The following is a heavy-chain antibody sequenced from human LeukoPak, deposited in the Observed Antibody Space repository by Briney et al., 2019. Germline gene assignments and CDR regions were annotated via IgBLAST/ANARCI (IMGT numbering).Heavy chain of an antibody. D-gene: IGHD2-2*01. CDR2: ISASGGTT. J-gene: IGHJ5*01. Sequence: PGGSLRLSCAASGFTFSTYAMSWVRQAPGKGLEWVSAISASGGTTYYADSVKGQFTISRDNSKNTLYLQMNSLRAEDTAVYYCAKEPREYCSSTSCPNWFDSWGQGTLVTVSS. V-gene: IGHV3-23*01. CDR3: AKEPREYCSSTSCPNWFDS. CDR1: GFTFSTYA.